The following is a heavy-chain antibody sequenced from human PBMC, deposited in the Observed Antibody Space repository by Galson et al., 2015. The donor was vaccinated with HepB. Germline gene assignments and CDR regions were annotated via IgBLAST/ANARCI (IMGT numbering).Heavy chain of an antibody. V-gene: IGHV1-46*01. J-gene: IGHJ4*02. D-gene: IGHD2-15*01. CDR3: ARDLIGYIDH. CDR1: GYTFTSYY. CDR2: INPSGGTT. Sequence: SVKVSCKASGYTFTSYYMHWVRQAPGQGLEWMGMINPSGGTTSYAQKFQDRVTMTRDTSTSAVYMELSSLRSEDTAVYYCARDLIGYIDHWGQGTLVTVSS.